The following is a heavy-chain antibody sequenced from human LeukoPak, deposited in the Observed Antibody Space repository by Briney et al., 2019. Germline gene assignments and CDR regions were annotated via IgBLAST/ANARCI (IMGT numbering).Heavy chain of an antibody. V-gene: IGHV3-30*02. Sequence: GGSLRLSCAASGFTFSSYGMHWVRQAPGKGLEWVAFIRYDGSNKYYADSVKGRFTISRDNSKNTLYLQMNSLRAEDTAVYYCAKVSGGYSYSAKDTYYFDYWGQGTLVTVSS. D-gene: IGHD5-18*01. CDR3: AKVSGGYSYSAKDTYYFDY. CDR1: GFTFSSYG. J-gene: IGHJ4*02. CDR2: IRYDGSNK.